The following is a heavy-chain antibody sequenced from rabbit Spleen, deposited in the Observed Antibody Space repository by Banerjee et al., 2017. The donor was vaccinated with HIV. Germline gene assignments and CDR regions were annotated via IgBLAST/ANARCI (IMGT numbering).Heavy chain of an antibody. V-gene: IGHV1S45*01. J-gene: IGHJ6*01. CDR1: GFSFSSSDY. D-gene: IGHD1-1*01. Sequence: QEQLVESGGGLVRPGASLTLTCTASGFSFSSSDYMCWVRQAPGKGLEWISCIASSSSGFTYSATWAKGRFTISKTSSTTVTLQMTSLTVADTATYFCARDTSSSFSSYGMDLWGQGTLVTVS. CDR3: ARDTSSSFSSYGMDL. CDR2: IASSSSGFT.